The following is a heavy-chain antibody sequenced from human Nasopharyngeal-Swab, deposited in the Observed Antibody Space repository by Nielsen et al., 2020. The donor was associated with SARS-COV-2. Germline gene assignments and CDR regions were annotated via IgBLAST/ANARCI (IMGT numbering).Heavy chain of an antibody. CDR3: AKSYSGSYFSAFDI. Sequence: GGSLRLSCVASGYSFRTYGMSWVRQAPGKGLEWVAAISGSGDISGSGGSTYYADSVKGRFTISRDNSKNTLYLQMNSLRAEDTAVYYCAKSYSGSYFSAFDIWGQGTMVTVSS. CDR1: GYSFRTYG. CDR2: ISGSGDISGSGGST. V-gene: IGHV3-23*01. J-gene: IGHJ3*02. D-gene: IGHD1-26*01.